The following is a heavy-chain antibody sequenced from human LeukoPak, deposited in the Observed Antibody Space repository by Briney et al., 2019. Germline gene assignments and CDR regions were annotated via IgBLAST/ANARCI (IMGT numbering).Heavy chain of an antibody. Sequence: GESLKISCKGSGYSFTSYWIGWVRQMPGKGLEWMGIIYPGDSDTRYSPSFQGQVTISADKSISTAYLQWSSLKASDTAMYYCALRSGYDSSLRNYYYYMDVWGKGTTVTVSS. J-gene: IGHJ6*03. CDR2: IYPGDSDT. V-gene: IGHV5-51*01. D-gene: IGHD5-12*01. CDR3: ALRSGYDSSLRNYYYYMDV. CDR1: GYSFTSYW.